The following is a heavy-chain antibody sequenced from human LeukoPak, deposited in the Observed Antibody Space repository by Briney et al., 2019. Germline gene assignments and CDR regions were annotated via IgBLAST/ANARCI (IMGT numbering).Heavy chain of an antibody. CDR1: GFTFSSYS. CDR2: ISSSSSYI. D-gene: IGHD4-17*01. CDR3: ARGSGPAVTTDFDY. Sequence: GGSLRLSCAASGFTFSSYSMNWVRQAPGKGLEWVSSISSSSSYIFYADSVKGRFTISRDNAKNSLYLQMNSLRAEDTAAYYCARGSGPAVTTDFDYWGQGTLVTVSS. J-gene: IGHJ4*02. V-gene: IGHV3-21*01.